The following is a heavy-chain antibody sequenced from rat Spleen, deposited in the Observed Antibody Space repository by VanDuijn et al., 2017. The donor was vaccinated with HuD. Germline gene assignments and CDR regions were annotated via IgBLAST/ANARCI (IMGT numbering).Heavy chain of an antibody. D-gene: IGHD1-1*01. CDR1: GFTFSDYN. V-gene: IGHV5-7*01. J-gene: IGHJ2*01. CDR2: ISYDGSST. Sequence: EVQLVESDGGLVQPGRSLKLSCAASGFTFSDYNMAWVRQAPKKGLEWVATISYDGSSTYYRDSVKGRFTISRDNAKSSLYLQMDSLRSEDTATYYCVRHPDYSNYFDYWGQGVMVTVSS. CDR3: VRHPDYSNYFDY.